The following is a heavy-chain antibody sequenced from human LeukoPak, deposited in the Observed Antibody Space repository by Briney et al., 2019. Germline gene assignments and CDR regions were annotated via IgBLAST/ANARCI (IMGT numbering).Heavy chain of an antibody. CDR3: AKGGYYRTDAFDI. D-gene: IGHD3-22*01. V-gene: IGHV3-21*01. J-gene: IGHJ3*02. CDR2: ITSSSTYI. Sequence: GGSLRLSCAASGFTFSDYSMDWVRQAPGKGLEWVSSITSSSTYIYYADSVKGRFTISRDNAKNTLYLQMNSLRAEDTSVYYCAKGGYYRTDAFDIWGQGTLVTVSS. CDR1: GFTFSDYS.